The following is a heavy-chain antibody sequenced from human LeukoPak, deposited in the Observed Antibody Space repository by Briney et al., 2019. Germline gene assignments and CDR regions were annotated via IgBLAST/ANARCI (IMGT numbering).Heavy chain of an antibody. J-gene: IGHJ4*02. D-gene: IGHD3-10*01. V-gene: IGHV4-59*08. Sequence: SETLSLTCTVSGGSISSYYWSWIRQPPGKGLEWIGYIYYSGSTNYNPSLKSRVTISVDTSKNQFSLKLSSVTAADTAVYYCAKHSVDYYGSGSYYDYWGQGTLVTVSS. CDR3: AKHSVDYYGSGSYYDY. CDR2: IYYSGST. CDR1: GGSISSYY.